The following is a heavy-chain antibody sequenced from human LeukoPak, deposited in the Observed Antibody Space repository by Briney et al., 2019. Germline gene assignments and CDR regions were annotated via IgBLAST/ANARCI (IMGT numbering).Heavy chain of an antibody. CDR3: ARVSTGTTTGDMDV. J-gene: IGHJ6*03. CDR1: GFTVSSNY. D-gene: IGHD1-1*01. Sequence: GGSLRLSCAASGFTVSSNYMSWVRQAPGKGLEWVANIKQDGSEKYYVDSVKGRFTISRDNAKNSLYLQMNSLRAEDTAVYYCARVSTGTTTGDMDVWGKGTTVTVSS. V-gene: IGHV3-7*01. CDR2: IKQDGSEK.